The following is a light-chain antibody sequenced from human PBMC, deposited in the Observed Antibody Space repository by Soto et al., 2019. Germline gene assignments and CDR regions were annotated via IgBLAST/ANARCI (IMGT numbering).Light chain of an antibody. J-gene: IGKJ4*01. V-gene: IGKV3-15*01. Sequence: EIVLTQSPASLSWSPWERATVSCMASQSVPRHLAWYQQRPGLPPRLLIYDAYIRASGVPARFSGSGSGTEFTLTISSLQSEDFAVYYCQQYNSWPPLTVGGGTKVDIK. CDR1: QSVPRH. CDR2: DAY. CDR3: QQYNSWPPLT.